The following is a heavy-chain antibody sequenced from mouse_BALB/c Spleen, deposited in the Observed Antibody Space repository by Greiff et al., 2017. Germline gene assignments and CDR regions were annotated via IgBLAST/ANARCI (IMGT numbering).Heavy chain of an antibody. CDR3: AREYYRDDGDAMDY. Sequence: EVHLVESGGGLVQPGGSLRLSCATSGFTFSDFYMEWVRQPPGKRLEWIAASRNKANDYTTEYSASVKGRFIVSRDTSQSILYLQMKALRAEDTAIYYCAREYYRDDGDAMDYWGQGTSVTVSS. V-gene: IGHV7-1*02. J-gene: IGHJ4*01. D-gene: IGHD2-14*01. CDR1: GFTFSDFY. CDR2: SRNKANDYTT.